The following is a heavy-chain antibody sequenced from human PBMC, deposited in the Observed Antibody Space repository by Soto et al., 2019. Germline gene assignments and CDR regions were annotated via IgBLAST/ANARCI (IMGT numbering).Heavy chain of an antibody. CDR1: GFSLTTSGVG. CDR3: AHRVLRTVFGLVTTTAIYFDF. CDR2: IYWDDDM. Sequence: QITLNESGPTQVKPRQTLTLTCTFSGFSLTTSGVGVGWIRQSPGKAPEWLALIYWDDDMRYSASLKSRLTNVKATPNNQVVLTMADLDPANTATYYCAHRVLRTVFGLVTTTAIYFDFWGQGTPVAVSS. D-gene: IGHD3-3*01. V-gene: IGHV2-5*02. J-gene: IGHJ4*02.